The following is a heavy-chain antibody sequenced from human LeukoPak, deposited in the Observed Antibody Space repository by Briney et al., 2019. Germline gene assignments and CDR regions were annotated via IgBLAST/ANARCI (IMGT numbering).Heavy chain of an antibody. CDR3: PRGGSSGSNWFDP. CDR1: GGSINIDNW. Sequence: SETLSLTCAVSGGSINIDNWWSWVRQPPGKGLEWIGEIYHSGSTNYNPSLKSRVTMSVDKPKNHFSLNLSSVTAPDTAVYYCPRGGSSGSNWFDPWGQGPLVPVSS. V-gene: IGHV4-4*02. J-gene: IGHJ5*02. CDR2: IYHSGST. D-gene: IGHD3-22*01.